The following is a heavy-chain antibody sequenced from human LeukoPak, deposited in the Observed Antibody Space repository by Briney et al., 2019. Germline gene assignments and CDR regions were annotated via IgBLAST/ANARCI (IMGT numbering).Heavy chain of an antibody. CDR3: AGGVCPHYYYCMDV. V-gene: IGHV4-4*07. CDR2: IYTSGTT. D-gene: IGHD3-10*01. J-gene: IGHJ6*03. Sequence: SETLSLTCTVSGGSISSYYWSWIRQPAGRGLEWIGRIYTSGTTNYNPSLRSRVTMSVDTSKNQVSLKLTSVTAADTAVYYCAGGVCPHYYYCMDVWGKGTTVTVSS. CDR1: GGSISSYY.